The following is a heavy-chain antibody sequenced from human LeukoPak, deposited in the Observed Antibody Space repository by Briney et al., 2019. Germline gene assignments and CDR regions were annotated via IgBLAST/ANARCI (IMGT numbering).Heavy chain of an antibody. D-gene: IGHD5-12*01. V-gene: IGHV3-30*02. CDR3: AKDYMFYSGYDSYYFDY. Sequence: GGSLRLSCAASGLTFSSYGVHWVRQAPGKGLEWVAFIRYDGSNKYYADSVKGRFTISRDNSKNTLYLQMNSLRAEDTAVYYCAKDYMFYSGYDSYYFDYWGQGTLVTVSS. CDR2: IRYDGSNK. J-gene: IGHJ4*02. CDR1: GLTFSSYG.